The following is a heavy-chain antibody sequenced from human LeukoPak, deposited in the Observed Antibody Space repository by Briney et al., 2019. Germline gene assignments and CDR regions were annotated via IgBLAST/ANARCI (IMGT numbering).Heavy chain of an antibody. J-gene: IGHJ6*02. CDR1: GFTFSISG. Sequence: GRSLRLPCAACGFTFSISGMHWVRQAPGTGLWWVAVISYDVGIKYYTDSVRGRFTISRDNSKNTLYLQMNSLRAEDTAVYYCAKGGGYCSGGSCNPGGGAGSNYYGMDVWGQGTTVTVSS. CDR3: AKGGGYCSGGSCNPGGGAGSNYYGMDV. D-gene: IGHD2-15*01. V-gene: IGHV3-30*18. CDR2: ISYDVGIK.